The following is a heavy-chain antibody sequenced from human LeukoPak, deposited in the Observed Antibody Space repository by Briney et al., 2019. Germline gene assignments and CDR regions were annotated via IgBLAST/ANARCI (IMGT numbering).Heavy chain of an antibody. CDR1: GFTFSSFW. CDR2: INTDGSNT. Sequence: GESLRLSCAASGFTFSSFWMHWVRQAPGKGLVWVSRINTDGSNTIYADSVKGRFTISRDNAKNTLYLQMNSLRAEDTAVYYCATDQSIAGPTTADYWGQGTLVTVSS. D-gene: IGHD1-26*01. V-gene: IGHV3-74*01. CDR3: ATDQSIAGPTTADY. J-gene: IGHJ4*02.